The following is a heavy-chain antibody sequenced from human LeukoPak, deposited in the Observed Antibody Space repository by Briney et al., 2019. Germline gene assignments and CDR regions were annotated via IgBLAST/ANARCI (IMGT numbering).Heavy chain of an antibody. J-gene: IGHJ4*02. V-gene: IGHV1-69*13. Sequence: GASVKVSCKASGGTFSSYAISWVRQAPGQGLEWMGGIIPIFGTANYAQKSQGRVTITADESTSTAYMELSSLRSEDTAVYYCARAPPMAAAGTHFDYWGQGTLVTVSS. CDR1: GGTFSSYA. CDR3: ARAPPMAAAGTHFDY. CDR2: IIPIFGTA. D-gene: IGHD6-13*01.